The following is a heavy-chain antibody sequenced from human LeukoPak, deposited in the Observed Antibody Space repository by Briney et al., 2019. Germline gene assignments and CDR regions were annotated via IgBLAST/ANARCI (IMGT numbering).Heavy chain of an antibody. Sequence: TSETLSLTCTVSGGSISNYYWSWIRQPPGKGLEWIGYIHYSGSTNYNPSPKSRVTISVDTSKNQFSLKLSSMTAADTAVYYCARDGRLRGAAVNWFDPWGQGTLVTVSS. CDR3: ARDGRLRGAAVNWFDP. V-gene: IGHV4-59*01. CDR2: IHYSGST. J-gene: IGHJ5*02. CDR1: GGSISNYY. D-gene: IGHD6-13*01.